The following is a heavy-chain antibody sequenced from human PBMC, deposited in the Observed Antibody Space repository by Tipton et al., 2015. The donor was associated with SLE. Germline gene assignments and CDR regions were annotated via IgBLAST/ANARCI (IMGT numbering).Heavy chain of an antibody. D-gene: IGHD2-2*02. CDR3: ARGLDFDCSSTSCYRANAFDI. V-gene: IGHV1-18*01. CDR1: GYTFTSYG. J-gene: IGHJ3*02. Sequence: QSGPEVKKPGASVKVSCKASGYTFTSYGISWVRQAPGQGLEWMGWISAYNGNTNYAQKLQGRVTMTTDTSTSTAYMELRSLRSDDTAVYYYARGLDFDCSSTSCYRANAFDIWGQGTMVTVSS. CDR2: ISAYNGNT.